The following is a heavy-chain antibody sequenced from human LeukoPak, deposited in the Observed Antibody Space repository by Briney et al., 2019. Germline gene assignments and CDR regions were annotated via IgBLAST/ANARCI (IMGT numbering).Heavy chain of an antibody. D-gene: IGHD1-7*01. V-gene: IGHV3-30*03. CDR2: ISYDGSNT. CDR1: GFTFSSYG. CDR3: GREIPGGTTSLDC. J-gene: IGHJ4*02. Sequence: GGSLRLSCAASGFTFSSYGMHWVRQAPGKGLEWVAVISYDGSNTYYADSVKGRFTISRDNSKNMLYLQMNSLRAEGTAVYYCGREIPGGTTSLDCWGQGTVVTVSS.